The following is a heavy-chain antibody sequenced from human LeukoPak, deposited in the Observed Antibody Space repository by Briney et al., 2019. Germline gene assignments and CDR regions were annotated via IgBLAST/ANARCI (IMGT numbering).Heavy chain of an antibody. CDR2: INPSGGST. D-gene: IGHD1-26*01. V-gene: IGHV1-46*01. Sequence: ASVKVSCKASGYTFTSYYMHWVRQAPGQGLEWMGIINPSGGSTSYAQRFQGRVTMTRDTSTSTVYMELSSLRSEDTAVYYCARQIVGATRTLERFDYWGQGTLVTVSS. CDR3: ARQIVGATRTLERFDY. CDR1: GYTFTSYY. J-gene: IGHJ4*02.